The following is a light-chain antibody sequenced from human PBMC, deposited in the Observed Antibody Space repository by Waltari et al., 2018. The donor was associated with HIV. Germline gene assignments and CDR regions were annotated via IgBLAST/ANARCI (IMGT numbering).Light chain of an antibody. J-gene: IGKJ4*01. CDR1: QHIRMY. Sequence: DIQMTQSPSSLSASVGDKVTITCRASQHIRMYLNWYQQKPGKAPNLLIFSATTLQSGVPSRFSGSGSGTHFTLTISGLHPEDSATYFCQQSDSLPLTFGGGTKVEIK. V-gene: IGKV1-39*01. CDR2: SAT. CDR3: QQSDSLPLT.